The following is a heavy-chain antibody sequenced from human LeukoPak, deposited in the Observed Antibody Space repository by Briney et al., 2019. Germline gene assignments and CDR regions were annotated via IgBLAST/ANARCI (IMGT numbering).Heavy chain of an antibody. CDR1: GFTFSTYA. D-gene: IGHD6-19*01. J-gene: IGHJ4*02. CDR2: ITSNGDNT. CDR3: ARDRSGSGDY. Sequence: RGSLRLSCAASGFTFSTYAMHWVRQAPGKGLEYVSSITSNGDNTFYANSVKGRFTISRDNSKNTLYLQMGSLRAEDMAVYYCARDRSGSGDYWGQGTLVTVPS. V-gene: IGHV3-64*01.